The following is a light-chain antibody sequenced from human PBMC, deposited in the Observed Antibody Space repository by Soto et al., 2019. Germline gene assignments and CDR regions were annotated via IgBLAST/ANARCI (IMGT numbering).Light chain of an antibody. J-gene: IGKJ1*01. Sequence: ILMTPSPPSLPATRGERXSISYXSSVRLLHSNGYNYVGGDLQKPGMSPQXXRYFGSHRASGGPERFSGSGSVTSFTLKSSRVEAADVGVYLCMQALQTILTFGQGTKVEI. V-gene: IGKV2-28*01. CDR1: VRLLHSNGYNY. CDR3: MQALQTILT. CDR2: FGS.